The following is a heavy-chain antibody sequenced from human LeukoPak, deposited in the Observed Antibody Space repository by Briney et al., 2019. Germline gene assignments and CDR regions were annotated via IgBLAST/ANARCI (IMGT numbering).Heavy chain of an antibody. J-gene: IGHJ4*02. CDR2: ISGGGGST. Sequence: GGSLRLSCAASGFTFTSYSMNWVRQAPGKGLEWVSTISGGGGSTYYADSVKGRFTISRDNSKNTLYLQVNSLRAEDTAVYYCAKGGKWDVTPYDYWGQGTLVTVSS. CDR1: GFTFTSYS. D-gene: IGHD1-26*01. V-gene: IGHV3-23*01. CDR3: AKGGKWDVTPYDY.